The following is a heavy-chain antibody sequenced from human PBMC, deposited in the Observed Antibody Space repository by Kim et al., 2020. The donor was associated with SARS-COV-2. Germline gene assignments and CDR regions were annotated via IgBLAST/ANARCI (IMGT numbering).Heavy chain of an antibody. D-gene: IGHD3-22*01. CDR1: GGSISSYY. V-gene: IGHV4-59*08. J-gene: IGHJ2*01. CDR2: IYYSGST. Sequence: SETLSLTCTVSGGSISSYYWSWIRQPPGKGLEWIGYIYYSGSTNYNPSLKSRVTISVDTSKNQFSLKLSSVTAADTAVYYCARRAHDSSAYGGDWYFDLWGRGTLVTFSS. CDR3: ARRAHDSSAYGGDWYFDL.